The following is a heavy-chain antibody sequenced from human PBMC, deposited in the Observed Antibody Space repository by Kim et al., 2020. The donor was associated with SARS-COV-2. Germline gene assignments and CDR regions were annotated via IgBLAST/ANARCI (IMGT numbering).Heavy chain of an antibody. Sequence: SETLSLTCTVSGGSISSYYWSWIRQPPGKGLEWIGYIYYSGSTNYNPSLKSRVTISVDTSKNQFSLKLSSVTAADTAVYYCARAWNDFWSGHYTVWFDPWGQGTLVTVSS. CDR2: IYYSGST. CDR1: GGSISSYY. J-gene: IGHJ5*02. D-gene: IGHD3-3*01. CDR3: ARAWNDFWSGHYTVWFDP. V-gene: IGHV4-59*01.